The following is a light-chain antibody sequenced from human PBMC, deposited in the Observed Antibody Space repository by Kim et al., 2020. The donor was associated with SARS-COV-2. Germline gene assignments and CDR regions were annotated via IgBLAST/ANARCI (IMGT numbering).Light chain of an antibody. J-gene: IGLJ2*01. Sequence: SYELTQPPSVSVSPGQTASITCSGDKLGDKYTCWYQQKPGQSPVLVIYRDSRRPSGIPERFSGSNSGNTATLTISGTQAMDEPVYYFQSWASSGVFGGGT. CDR2: RDS. V-gene: IGLV3-1*01. CDR1: KLGDKY. CDR3: QSWASSGV.